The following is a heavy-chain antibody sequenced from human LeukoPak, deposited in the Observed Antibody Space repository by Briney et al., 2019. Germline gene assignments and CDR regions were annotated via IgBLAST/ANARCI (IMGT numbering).Heavy chain of an antibody. CDR1: GYTLTDYY. CDR3: ARDWRGSYFPDF. CDR2: INPNSGDT. Sequence: SVKVSCKASGYTLTDYYMHWVRQAPGQGLEWMGWINPNSGDTNYAQNFQGRVTMTRDTSISTAYMELSRLTSDDTAIYYCARDWRGSYFPDFWGQGTLVTVSS. V-gene: IGHV1-2*02. D-gene: IGHD1-26*01. J-gene: IGHJ4*02.